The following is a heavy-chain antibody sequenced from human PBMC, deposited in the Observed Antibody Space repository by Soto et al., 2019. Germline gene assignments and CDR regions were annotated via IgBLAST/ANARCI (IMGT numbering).Heavy chain of an antibody. CDR1: GFTFTSSA. V-gene: IGHV1-58*02. Sequence: ASVKVSCKASGFTFTSSAMQWVRQARGQRLEWIGWIVVGSGNTNYAQKFQERVTITRDMSTSTAYMELSSLRSEDTAVYYCAAGVALRGSYLSYYYGMDVWGQGTTVTVSS. CDR3: AAGVALRGSYLSYYYGMDV. D-gene: IGHD1-26*01. CDR2: IVVGSGNT. J-gene: IGHJ6*02.